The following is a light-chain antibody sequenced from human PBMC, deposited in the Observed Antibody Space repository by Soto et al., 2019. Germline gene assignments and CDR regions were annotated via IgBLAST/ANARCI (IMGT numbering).Light chain of an antibody. CDR1: NIGIKT. CDR2: DDG. Sequence: SYELTQPPSVSVAPGQTARIPCEGDNIGIKTVHWYQQRPGQAPMLVVYDDGFRPSGIPERFSGSNSGNTATLTLSGVEAGDEADYFCQVWDSNTDHPVFGGGTQLTVL. J-gene: IGLJ3*02. V-gene: IGLV3-21*02. CDR3: QVWDSNTDHPV.